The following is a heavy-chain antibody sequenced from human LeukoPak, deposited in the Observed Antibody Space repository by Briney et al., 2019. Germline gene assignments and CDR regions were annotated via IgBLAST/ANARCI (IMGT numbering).Heavy chain of an antibody. CDR2: ISSSSSYI. Sequence: GGSLRLSCAASGFTFCSYSMNWVRQAPGQGLEWVSSISSSSSYIYYADSVKGRFTISRDNAKISLYLQMNSLRAEDTAVYYCLGYYDSSGYYPDYWGQGTLVTVSS. D-gene: IGHD3-22*01. V-gene: IGHV3-21*01. J-gene: IGHJ4*02. CDR3: LGYYDSSGYYPDY. CDR1: GFTFCSYS.